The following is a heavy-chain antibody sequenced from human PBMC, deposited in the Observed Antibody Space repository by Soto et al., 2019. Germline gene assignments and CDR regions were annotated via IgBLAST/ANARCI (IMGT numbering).Heavy chain of an antibody. J-gene: IGHJ6*02. V-gene: IGHV3-30*03. Sequence: PGGSRRLSCAASGFTFSSYGMHWVRQAPGKGLEWVAVISYDGSNKYYADSVKGRFTISRDNSKNTLYLQMNSLRAEDMAVYYCARGSIAADGYYYYYGMDVWGQGTTVTVSS. CDR2: ISYDGSNK. CDR3: ARGSIAADGYYYYYGMDV. D-gene: IGHD6-13*01. CDR1: GFTFSSYG.